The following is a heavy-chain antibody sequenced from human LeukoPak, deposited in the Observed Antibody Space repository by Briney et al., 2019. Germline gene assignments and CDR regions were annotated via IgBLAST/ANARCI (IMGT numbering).Heavy chain of an antibody. CDR3: ARGPTISETGYFDY. CDR1: GGSFSTYY. V-gene: IGHV4-34*01. Sequence: SETLSLTCAVYGGSFSTYYLSWIRPSPGKGLEWIAEINHRGDTNYNPSVKSRVTISVDTSKNQLSLKVRSLTAADTAVYYCARGPTISETGYFDYWGQGTLVTVSS. J-gene: IGHJ4*03. CDR2: INHRGDT. D-gene: IGHD1-1*01.